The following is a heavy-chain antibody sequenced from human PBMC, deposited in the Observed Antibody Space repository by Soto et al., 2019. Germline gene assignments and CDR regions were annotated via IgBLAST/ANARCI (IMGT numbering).Heavy chain of an antibody. D-gene: IGHD3-22*01. V-gene: IGHV1-69*13. CDR3: ARGYGDYYDSSGYGYYFDY. Sequence: ASVKVSCKASGGTFSSYAISWVRQAPGQGLEWMGGIIPIFGTANYAQKFQGRVTITADESTSTAYMELSSLRSEDTAVYYCARGYGDYYDSSGYGYYFDYWGQGTLVTVSS. J-gene: IGHJ4*02. CDR1: GGTFSSYA. CDR2: IIPIFGTA.